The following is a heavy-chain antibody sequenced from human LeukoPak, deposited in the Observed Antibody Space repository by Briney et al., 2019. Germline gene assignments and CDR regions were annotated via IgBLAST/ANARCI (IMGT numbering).Heavy chain of an antibody. J-gene: IGHJ5*02. D-gene: IGHD6-13*01. Sequence: SETLSLTCAVYGGSFSGYYWSWIRQPPGKGLEWIGEINHSGSTNYNPSLKSRVTISVDTSKNQFSLKLSSVTAADTAVYYCAGIAAAEDWFDPWGQGTLVTVSS. CDR1: GGSFSGYY. CDR2: INHSGST. V-gene: IGHV4-34*01. CDR3: AGIAAAEDWFDP.